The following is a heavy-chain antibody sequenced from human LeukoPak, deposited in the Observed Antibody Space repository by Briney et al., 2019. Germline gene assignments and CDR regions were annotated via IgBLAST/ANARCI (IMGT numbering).Heavy chain of an antibody. CDR3: ARDQDSSSNWFDP. Sequence: PGGSLRLSCAASGFTFSSYWMSWVRQAPGKGLEWVANIKQDGSEKYYVDSVKGRFTISRDNAKNSLYLQMDGLSAEDTAVYYCARDQDSSSNWFDPWGQGTLVTVSS. D-gene: IGHD6-19*01. J-gene: IGHJ5*02. CDR1: GFTFSSYW. V-gene: IGHV3-7*01. CDR2: IKQDGSEK.